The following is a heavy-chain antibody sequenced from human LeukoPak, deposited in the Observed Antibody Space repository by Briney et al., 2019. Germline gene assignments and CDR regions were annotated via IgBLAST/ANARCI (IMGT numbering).Heavy chain of an antibody. CDR1: GFTFSNAW. D-gene: IGHD2-2*01. V-gene: IGHV3-15*01. CDR3: TTDLVVPAATTLTDY. J-gene: IGHJ4*02. Sequence: GGSLRLSCAASGFTFSNAWMSWVRQAPGKGLEWVGRIKSKTDGGTTDYAAPVKGRFTISRDDSKNTLYLQMNSLKTEDTAVYYCTTDLVVPAATTLTDYWGQETLVTVSS. CDR2: IKSKTDGGTT.